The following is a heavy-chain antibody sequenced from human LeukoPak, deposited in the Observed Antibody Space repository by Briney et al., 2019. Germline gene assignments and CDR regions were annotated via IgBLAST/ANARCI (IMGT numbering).Heavy chain of an antibody. D-gene: IGHD3-16*01. CDR2: IYYSGST. CDR1: GVSISSGGYY. Sequence: SETLSLTCAVSGVSISSGGYYWSWIRQPPGKGLEWIGYIYYSGSTNYNPSLKSRFTISVDTSKNQFSLRLSSVTAADTAVYYCARASGGGDNWFDPWGQGTLVTVSS. J-gene: IGHJ5*02. V-gene: IGHV4-61*08. CDR3: ARASGGGDNWFDP.